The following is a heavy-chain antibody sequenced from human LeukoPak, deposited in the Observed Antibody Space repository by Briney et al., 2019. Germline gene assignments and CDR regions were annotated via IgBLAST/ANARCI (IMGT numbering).Heavy chain of an antibody. CDR2: TSYDGSNK. V-gene: IGHV3-30*04. CDR3: ARDRAYYDSSGYNPRLDS. D-gene: IGHD3-22*01. J-gene: IGHJ4*02. CDR1: GFTFSSYA. Sequence: GGSLRLSCAASGFTFSSYAIRWFRQAPGKGLEWVAVTSYDGSNKYYADSVKGRFTISRDNSKNTLYLQMNSLRAEDTAVYYCARDRAYYDSSGYNPRLDSWGQGTPVTVSS.